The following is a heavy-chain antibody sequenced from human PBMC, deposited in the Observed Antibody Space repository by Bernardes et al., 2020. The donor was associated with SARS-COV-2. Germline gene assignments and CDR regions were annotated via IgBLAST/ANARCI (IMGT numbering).Heavy chain of an antibody. D-gene: IGHD4-4*01. J-gene: IGHJ4*02. Sequence: GGSLRLSCAASGFTFSSYTMNWVRQAPGKGLEWISSISTSSSYISYSDSVRGRFTISRDNAKNSVSLQMNSLRAEDTAVYCARVDFSNLYYFDYWGQGTPVTVSS. CDR3: ARVDFSNLYYFDY. CDR2: ISTSSSYI. V-gene: IGHV3-21*06. CDR1: GFTFSSYT.